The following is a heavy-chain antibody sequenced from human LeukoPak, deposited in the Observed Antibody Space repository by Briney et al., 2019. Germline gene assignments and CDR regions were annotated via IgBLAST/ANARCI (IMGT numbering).Heavy chain of an antibody. CDR1: GFTFGDYA. CDR3: ARTVVTSLDP. CDR2: IKQDGSEK. J-gene: IGHJ5*02. Sequence: GGSLRLSCTAPGFTFGDYALSWVRQAPGKGLEWVANIKQDGSEKYYVDSVKGRFTISRDNAKNSVYLQMNSLRAEDTAVYYCARTVVTSLDPWGQGTLVTVSS. D-gene: IGHD4-23*01. V-gene: IGHV3-7*01.